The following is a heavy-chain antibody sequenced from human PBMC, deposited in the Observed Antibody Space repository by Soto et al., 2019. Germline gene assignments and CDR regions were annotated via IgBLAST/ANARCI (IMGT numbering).Heavy chain of an antibody. CDR3: ASTPLHLNWFDP. V-gene: IGHV5-10-1*01. Sequence: GESLKISCKGSGYSFTSYWISWVRQMPGKGLEWMGRIDPSDSYTNYSPSFQGHVTISADKSTSTAYLQWSSLKASDTAMYYCASTPLHLNWFDPWGQGTLVTVSS. CDR1: GYSFTSYW. CDR2: IDPSDSYT. D-gene: IGHD3-16*02. J-gene: IGHJ5*02.